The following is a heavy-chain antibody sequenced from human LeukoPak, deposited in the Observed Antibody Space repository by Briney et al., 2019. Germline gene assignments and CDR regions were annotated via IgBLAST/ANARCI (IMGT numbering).Heavy chain of an antibody. CDR3: AKIRGASSWFDT. D-gene: IGHD4-17*01. Sequence: PGGSLRLSCAASGFTFSTYWLGWVRQAPGKGLEWVANIKEDGGEKYYVDSVKGRFTISRDNAKNSLYLQMNSLRAEDTAMYYCAKIRGASSWFDTWGQGTLVTASS. J-gene: IGHJ5*02. V-gene: IGHV3-7*01. CDR2: IKEDGGEK. CDR1: GFTFSTYW.